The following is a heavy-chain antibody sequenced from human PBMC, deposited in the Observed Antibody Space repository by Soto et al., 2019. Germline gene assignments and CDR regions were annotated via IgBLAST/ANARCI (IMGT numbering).Heavy chain of an antibody. V-gene: IGHV1-18*04. CDR1: GYDFSSYG. CDR3: VRDPQRNDY. CDR2: ISASNGNR. J-gene: IGHJ4*02. Sequence: QVQLVQSGAEVKKPGASVKVSCKASGYDFSSYGISWVRQAPGQGLEWMGWISASNGNRDYAQQFQGSVTMMSDTSRTTAYMELRSLRSDDTAVYYCVRDPQRNDYWGQGTLVNVSS. D-gene: IGHD2-2*01.